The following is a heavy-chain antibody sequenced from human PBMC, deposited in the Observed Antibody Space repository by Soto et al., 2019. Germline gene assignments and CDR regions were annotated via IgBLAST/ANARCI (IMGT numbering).Heavy chain of an antibody. CDR3: ARSHCSGGSCYLGAFDI. CDR1: GSTFINFF. D-gene: IGHD2-15*01. J-gene: IGHJ3*02. V-gene: IGHV1-46*01. CDR2: INPSGGAT. Sequence: GASVTVSCKASGSTFINFFIHWVRQAPGQGLEWVGIINPSGGATTYPQKFQGRVTMTRDTSTSTVYMDVSSLRFDDTAVYYCARSHCSGGSCYLGAFDIWGQGTMVTVSS.